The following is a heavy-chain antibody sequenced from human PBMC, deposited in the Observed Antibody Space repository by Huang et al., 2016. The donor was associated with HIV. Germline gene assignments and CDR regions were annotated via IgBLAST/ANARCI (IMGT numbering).Heavy chain of an antibody. CDR1: GGSLSGYY. CDR2: INHLGSP. V-gene: IGHV4-34*02. J-gene: IGHJ5*02. D-gene: IGHD3-10*01. Sequence: QVHLQQWGAGLLKSAETLSLTCAEDGGSLSGYYWSWLRQTPGKGLEWIVEINHLGSPNDNPSLKSRVSIAMDGSKKKFSLKLRSISDADTAVYFCARDATKNPRGWFDPWGQGTLVTVSS. CDR3: ARDATKNPRGWFDP.